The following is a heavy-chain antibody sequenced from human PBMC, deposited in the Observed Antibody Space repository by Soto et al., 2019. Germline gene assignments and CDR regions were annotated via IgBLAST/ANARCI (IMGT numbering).Heavy chain of an antibody. CDR2: IYYSGST. D-gene: IGHD3-22*01. V-gene: IGHV4-59*01. J-gene: IGHJ5*02. CDR1: GGSISSYY. Sequence: SETLSLTGTVSGGSISSYYWSWIRQPPGKGLEWIGYIYYSGSTNYNPSLKSRVTISVDTSKNQFSLKLSSVTAADTAVYYCARVVVIKGNWFDPWGQGNLVTVSS. CDR3: ARVVVIKGNWFDP.